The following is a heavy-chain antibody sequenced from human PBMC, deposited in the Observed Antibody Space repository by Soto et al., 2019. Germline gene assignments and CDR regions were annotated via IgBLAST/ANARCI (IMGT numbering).Heavy chain of an antibody. J-gene: IGHJ4*02. D-gene: IGHD6-19*01. Sequence: PGGSLRLSCAAPGFTFSDYYMSWIRQAPGKGLEWVSYISSSGSTIYYADSVKGRFTISRDNAKNSLYLQMNSLRAEDTAVYYCARDVTGYSSGPNVADYWGQGTLVTVSS. CDR2: ISSSGSTI. CDR3: ARDVTGYSSGPNVADY. V-gene: IGHV3-11*01. CDR1: GFTFSDYY.